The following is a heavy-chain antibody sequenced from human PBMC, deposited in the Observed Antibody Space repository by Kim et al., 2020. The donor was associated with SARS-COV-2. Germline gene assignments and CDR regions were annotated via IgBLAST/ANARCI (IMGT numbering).Heavy chain of an antibody. J-gene: IGHJ2*01. D-gene: IGHD3-9*01. V-gene: IGHV5-51*01. CDR3: ASTPYYDILTGYWENWYFDL. CDR2: IYPGDSDT. CDR1: GYSFTSYW. Sequence: GESLKISCKGSGYSFTSYWIGWVRQMPGKGLEWMGIIYPGDSDTRYSPSFQGQVTISADKSISTAYLQWSSLKASDTAMYYCASTPYYDILTGYWENWYFDLWGRGTLVTVSS.